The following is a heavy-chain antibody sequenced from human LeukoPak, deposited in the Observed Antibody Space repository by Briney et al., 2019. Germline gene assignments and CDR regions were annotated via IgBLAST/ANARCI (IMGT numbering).Heavy chain of an antibody. CDR1: GGSISSYY. CDR2: IYYSGST. D-gene: IGHD3-16*02. CDR3: ARGGGIYDYVWGSYRLYYFDY. J-gene: IGHJ4*02. Sequence: KPSETLSLTCTVSGGSISSYYWSRIRQPPGKGLEWIGYIYYSGSTNYNPSLKSRVTISVDTSKNQFSLKLSSVTAADTAVYYCARGGGIYDYVWGSYRLYYFDYWGQGTLVTVSS. V-gene: IGHV4-59*01.